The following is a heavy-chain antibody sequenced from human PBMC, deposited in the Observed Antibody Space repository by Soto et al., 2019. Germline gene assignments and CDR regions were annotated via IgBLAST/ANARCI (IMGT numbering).Heavy chain of an antibody. Sequence: QVQLVESGGGVVQPGRSLRLSCAASGFTFSNYAMHWVRQAPGKGLEWVAVVSYDGSNKYYADSVKGRFTISRDNSKKQLYLQMNSLRAEDTAVYYCARAFIAVTVPSLFHPWGQGTLVTVSS. D-gene: IGHD6-19*01. V-gene: IGHV3-30-3*01. CDR1: GFTFSNYA. CDR2: VSYDGSNK. J-gene: IGHJ5*02. CDR3: ARAFIAVTVPSLFHP.